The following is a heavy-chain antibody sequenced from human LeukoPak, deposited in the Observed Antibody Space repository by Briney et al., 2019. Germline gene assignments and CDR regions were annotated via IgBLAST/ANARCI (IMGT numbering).Heavy chain of an antibody. V-gene: IGHV4-59*01. D-gene: IGHD4-17*01. CDR2: IPYSGST. J-gene: IGHJ5*02. Sequence: SETLSLTCTVSGGSINGDYWSWIRQPPGKGLVWIGYIPYSGSTSYNPSLKSRVTISVDTSKNQFSLKLISVTAADTAVYYCARVDYGDYTDIDPWGQGTLVTVSS. CDR1: GGSINGDY. CDR3: ARVDYGDYTDIDP.